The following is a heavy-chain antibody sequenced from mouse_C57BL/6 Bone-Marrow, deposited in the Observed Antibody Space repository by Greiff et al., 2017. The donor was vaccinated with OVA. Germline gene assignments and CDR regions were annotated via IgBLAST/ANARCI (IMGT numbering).Heavy chain of an antibody. CDR2: IDPSDSYT. D-gene: IGHD1-1*01. CDR1: GYTFTSYW. J-gene: IGHJ3*01. CDR3: AREDGSSYGFAY. V-gene: IGHV1-69*01. Sequence: QVQLQQPGAELVMPEASVKLSCKASGYTFTSYWMHWVKQRPGQGLEWIGEIDPSDSYTNYNQKFKGKSTLTVDKSSSTAYMQLSSLTSEDSAVYYCAREDGSSYGFAYWGQGTLVTVSA.